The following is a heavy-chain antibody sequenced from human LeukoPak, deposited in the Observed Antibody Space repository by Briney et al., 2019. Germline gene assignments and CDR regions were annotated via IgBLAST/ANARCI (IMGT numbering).Heavy chain of an antibody. CDR2: IIPIFGTA. V-gene: IGHV1-69*05. Sequence: ASVKVSCKASGGTFSSYAISWVRQAPGQGLEWMGGIIPIFGTANYAQKFQGRVTITTDESTSTAYMELSSLRSEDTAVYYCARDLHSYGSYYFDYWGQGTLVTVSS. D-gene: IGHD5-18*01. CDR1: GGTFSSYA. CDR3: ARDLHSYGSYYFDY. J-gene: IGHJ4*02.